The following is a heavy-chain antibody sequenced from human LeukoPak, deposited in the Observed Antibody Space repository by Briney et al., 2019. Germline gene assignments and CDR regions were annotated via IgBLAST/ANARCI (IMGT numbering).Heavy chain of an antibody. CDR1: GFTFSSYS. J-gene: IGHJ6*02. Sequence: GGSLRLSCAASGFTFSSYSMNWVRQAPGKGLEWVSSISSSSSYIYYADSVKGRFTISRDNAKNSLYLQMNSLRAEDTAVYCCARGRDSSSWALDYYGMDVWGQGTTVTVSS. CDR3: ARGRDSSSWALDYYGMDV. D-gene: IGHD6-13*01. CDR2: ISSSSSYI. V-gene: IGHV3-21*01.